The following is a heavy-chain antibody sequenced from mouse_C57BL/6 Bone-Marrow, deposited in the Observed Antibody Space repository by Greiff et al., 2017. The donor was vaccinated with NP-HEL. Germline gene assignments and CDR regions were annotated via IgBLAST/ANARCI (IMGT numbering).Heavy chain of an antibody. J-gene: IGHJ1*03. CDR2: ISSVSSTI. V-gene: IGHV5-17*01. CDR1: GFTFSDYG. D-gene: IGHD2-3*01. Sequence: EVKLVESGGGLVKPGGSLKLSCAASGFTFSDYGMHWVRQAPEKGLEWVAYISSVSSTIYYADTVKGRFTISRDNAKNTLFLQMTSLRSEDTAMYYGARMGYYLFYWYFDVGGTGTTVTVSS. CDR3: ARMGYYLFYWYFDV.